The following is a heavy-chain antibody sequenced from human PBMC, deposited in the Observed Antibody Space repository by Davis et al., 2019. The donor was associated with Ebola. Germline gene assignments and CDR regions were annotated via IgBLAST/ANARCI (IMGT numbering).Heavy chain of an antibody. J-gene: IGHJ6*02. V-gene: IGHV4-39*07. CDR1: GGSISSSVYY. CDR3: ARFPVLWFRNYGMDV. D-gene: IGHD3-10*01. Sequence: SETLSLTCTVSGGSISSSVYYWSWIRQPPGKGLEWIGEINHSGSTNYNPSLKSRVTISVDTSKNQFSLKLSSVTAADTAVYYCARFPVLWFRNYGMDVWGQGTTVTVSS. CDR2: INHSGST.